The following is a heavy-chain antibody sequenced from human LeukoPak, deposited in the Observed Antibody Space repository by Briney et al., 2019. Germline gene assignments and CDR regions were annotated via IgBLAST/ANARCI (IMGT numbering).Heavy chain of an antibody. CDR1: GGSVSSGSYY. Sequence: PSETLSLTCTVSGGSVSSGSYYWSWIRQPPGKGLEWIGYIYYSGSTNYNPSLKSRVTISVDTSKNQFSLKLSSVTAADTAVYYCASVLMVYATFDYWGQGTLVTVSS. J-gene: IGHJ4*02. CDR3: ASVLMVYATFDY. CDR2: IYYSGST. D-gene: IGHD2-8*01. V-gene: IGHV4-61*01.